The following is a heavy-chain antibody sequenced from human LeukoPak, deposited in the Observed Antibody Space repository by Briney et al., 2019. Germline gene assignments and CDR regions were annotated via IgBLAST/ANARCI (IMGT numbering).Heavy chain of an antibody. V-gene: IGHV3-23*01. CDR1: GFTFSSYA. Sequence: GGSLRLSCAASGFTFSSYAMSWVRQAPGKGLEWVSAIGGSGGSTYYADSVKGRFTISRDNSKNTLYLQMNSLRAEDTAVYYCAKDSLYNWNDGDYYYYMDVWGKGTTVTVSS. CDR2: IGGSGGST. D-gene: IGHD1-1*01. J-gene: IGHJ6*03. CDR3: AKDSLYNWNDGDYYYYMDV.